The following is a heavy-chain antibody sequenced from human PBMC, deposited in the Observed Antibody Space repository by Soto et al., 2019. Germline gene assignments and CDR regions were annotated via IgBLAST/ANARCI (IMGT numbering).Heavy chain of an antibody. CDR3: AKLGGIIAVAGLTAY. CDR1: GFTFSSYA. J-gene: IGHJ4*02. V-gene: IGHV3-23*01. D-gene: IGHD6-19*01. Sequence: PGGSLRLSFAASGFTFSSYALSWVRQAPGKGLEWVSAISGSGGSTYYADSVKGRFTISRDNSKNTLYLQMNGLRAEDTAVYDCAKLGGIIAVAGLTAYWGQGTLVTVSS. CDR2: ISGSGGST.